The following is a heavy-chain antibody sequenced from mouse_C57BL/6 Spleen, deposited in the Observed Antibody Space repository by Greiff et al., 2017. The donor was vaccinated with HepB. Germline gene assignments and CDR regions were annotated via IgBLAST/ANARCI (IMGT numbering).Heavy chain of an antibody. J-gene: IGHJ2*01. Sequence: QVQLQQPGAELVKPGASVKLSCKASGYTFTSYWMHWVKQRPGQGLEWIGMFHPNSGSTNYNEKFKSKATLTVDKSSSTAYMQLSSLTSEDSAVYYCARESDGYFYFDYWGQGTTLTVSS. CDR2: FHPNSGST. V-gene: IGHV1-64*01. CDR1: GYTFTSYW. D-gene: IGHD2-3*01. CDR3: ARESDGYFYFDY.